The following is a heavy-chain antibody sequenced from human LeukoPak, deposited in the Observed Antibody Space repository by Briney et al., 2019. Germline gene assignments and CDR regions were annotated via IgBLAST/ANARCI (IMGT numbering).Heavy chain of an antibody. D-gene: IGHD5-24*01. CDR2: IYSGGST. Sequence: GGSLRLSCAASGFTVSSNYMSWVRQAPGKGLEWVSVIYSGGSTYYADSVKGRFTISRDNSKNTLYLQMNSLRAEDTAVYYCARMRRDGYNNGAFDIWGQGTMVTVSS. V-gene: IGHV3-53*01. CDR3: ARMRRDGYNNGAFDI. CDR1: GFTVSSNY. J-gene: IGHJ3*02.